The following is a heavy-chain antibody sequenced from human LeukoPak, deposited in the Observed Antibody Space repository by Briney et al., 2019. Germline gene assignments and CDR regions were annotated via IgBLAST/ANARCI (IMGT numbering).Heavy chain of an antibody. D-gene: IGHD3-3*01. CDR2: ISAYNGNT. CDR1: GYTFTSYG. CDR3: ARGGEETSGLRFLEWLSPYWYFDL. J-gene: IGHJ2*01. V-gene: IGHV1-18*01. Sequence: ASVKVSCKASGYTFTSYGISWVRQAPGQGLEWMGWISAYNGNTNYAQKLQGRVTMTTDTSTSTAYMELRSLRSDDTAAYYCARGGEETSGLRFLEWLSPYWYFDLWGRGTLVTVSS.